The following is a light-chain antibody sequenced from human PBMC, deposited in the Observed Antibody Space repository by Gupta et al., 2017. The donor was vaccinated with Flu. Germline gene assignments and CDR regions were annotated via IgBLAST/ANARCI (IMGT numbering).Light chain of an antibody. Sequence: GRAPKLLIYDASNRETGVPSRFSGGGSGTDFSLTITSLQPEDIATYYCQQDYRLPLTFGQGTRLEVK. V-gene: IGKV1-33*01. CDR3: QQDYRLPLT. CDR2: DAS. J-gene: IGKJ5*01.